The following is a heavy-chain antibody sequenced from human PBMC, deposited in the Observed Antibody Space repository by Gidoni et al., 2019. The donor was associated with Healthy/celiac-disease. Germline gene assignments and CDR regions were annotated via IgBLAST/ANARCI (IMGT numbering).Heavy chain of an antibody. CDR2: ISGSGGST. CDR3: AKDEARAAAGPNPYDY. D-gene: IGHD6-13*01. CDR1: GCTFSSHA. J-gene: IGHJ4*02. V-gene: IGHV3-23*01. Sequence: EVQLLEAGGGVVQPGGSRRLSCATSGCTFSSHAMSWVRQAPGKGLEWFSAISGSGGSTYYADSVKGRFTISRDNSKNTLYLQMNSLRAEDTAVYYCAKDEARAAAGPNPYDYWGQGTLVTVSS.